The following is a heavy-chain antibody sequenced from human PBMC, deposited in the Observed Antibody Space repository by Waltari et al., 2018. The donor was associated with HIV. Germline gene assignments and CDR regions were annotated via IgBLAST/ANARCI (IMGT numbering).Heavy chain of an antibody. Sequence: EVYLVESGGGLVQPGGSLRLSCAASGFTFSSSEIILVRQAPGKGLEWVAYISESGSTKYYADSLKGRFTISRDNAKKSLYLQMNSLRADDTAVYYCARWWGFGPYYSDHWGQGTLLTVSS. J-gene: IGHJ4*02. CDR3: ARWWGFGPYYSDH. CDR2: ISESGSTK. CDR1: GFTFSSSE. D-gene: IGHD2-15*01. V-gene: IGHV3-48*03.